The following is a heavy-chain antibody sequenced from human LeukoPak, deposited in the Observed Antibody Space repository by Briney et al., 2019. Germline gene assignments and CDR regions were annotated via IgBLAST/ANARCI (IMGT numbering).Heavy chain of an antibody. Sequence: GGSLRLSCAASGFTFTYYSINWIRQAPGKGLEWVSYITSSGDAAYYADSVKGRFTMSRDNAKNSLYLQMNSLRAEDTAIYFCARDRSWSFDFWGQGILVTVSS. CDR3: ARDRSWSFDF. CDR1: GFTFTYYS. V-gene: IGHV3-48*01. CDR2: ITSSGDAA. D-gene: IGHD6-13*01. J-gene: IGHJ4*02.